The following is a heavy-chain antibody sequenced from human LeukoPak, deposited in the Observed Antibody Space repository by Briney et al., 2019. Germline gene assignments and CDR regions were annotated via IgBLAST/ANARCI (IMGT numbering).Heavy chain of an antibody. J-gene: IGHJ4*02. CDR2: IYYTGST. CDR1: GGSISSSSYY. D-gene: IGHD4-11*01. V-gene: IGHV4-61*05. CDR3: ARMTTVTTWDY. Sequence: SETLSLTCTVSGGSISSSSYYWSWIRQPPGKGLEWIGYIYYTGSTNYNPSLKSRVTISVDTSQNQFSLILRSVTAADTAVYYCARMTTVTTWDYWGQGTLVTVSS.